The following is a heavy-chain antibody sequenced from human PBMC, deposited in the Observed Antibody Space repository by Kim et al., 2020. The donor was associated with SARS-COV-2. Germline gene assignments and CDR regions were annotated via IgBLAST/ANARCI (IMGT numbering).Heavy chain of an antibody. CDR1: GFTFSSYA. CDR2: ISGSGGST. V-gene: IGHV3-23*01. Sequence: GGSLRLSCAASGFTFSSYAMSWVRQAPGKGLEWVSAISGSGGSTYYADSVKGRFTISRDNSKNTLYLQMNSLRAEDTAVYYCAKVGGQLVANEFDYWGQGTLVTVST. CDR3: AKVGGQLVANEFDY. D-gene: IGHD6-6*01. J-gene: IGHJ4*02.